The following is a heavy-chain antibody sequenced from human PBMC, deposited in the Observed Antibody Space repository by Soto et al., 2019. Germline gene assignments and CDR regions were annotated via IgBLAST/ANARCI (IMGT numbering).Heavy chain of an antibody. D-gene: IGHD3-10*01. CDR3: ARDRAYYYGSGSYLGYYYYGMDV. CDR1: GGSISSSSYY. CDR2: IYYSGST. Sequence: PSETLSLTCTVSGGSISSSSYYWGWIRQPPGKGMEWIGSIYYSGSTYYNPSLKSRVTISVDTSKNQFSLKLSSVTAADTAVYYCARDRAYYYGSGSYLGYYYYGMDVWGQGTTVTVSS. J-gene: IGHJ6*02. V-gene: IGHV4-39*07.